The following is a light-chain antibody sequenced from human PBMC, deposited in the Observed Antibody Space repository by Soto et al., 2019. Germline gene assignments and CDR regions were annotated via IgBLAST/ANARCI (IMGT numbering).Light chain of an antibody. CDR2: EVN. J-gene: IGLJ1*01. Sequence: QSALTQPASVSGSPGQSITISCTGTSTDVTIHNLVSWYQQHPGKAPKLLIFEVNKRPSGVSSRFSCSKSGNTASLTISGLHAVDEDDYYCCSYSGSYVFGSGTKLTVL. CDR1: STDVTIHNL. CDR3: CSYSGSYV. V-gene: IGLV2-23*02.